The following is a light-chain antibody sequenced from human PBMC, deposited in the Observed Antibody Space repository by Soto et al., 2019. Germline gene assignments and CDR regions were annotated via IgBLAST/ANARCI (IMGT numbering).Light chain of an antibody. V-gene: IGLV2-14*01. CDR3: SSYTSTSNYV. CDR1: SSDVGDYNY. Sequence: QSVLTQPASVPGSPGQSITISCTGTSSDVGDYNYVSWYQQHPGKAPKLMIYDVSNRPSGVSNRFSGSKSGNTASLTISGLQAEDEADYYCSSYTSTSNYVFGTGTKVTVL. CDR2: DVS. J-gene: IGLJ1*01.